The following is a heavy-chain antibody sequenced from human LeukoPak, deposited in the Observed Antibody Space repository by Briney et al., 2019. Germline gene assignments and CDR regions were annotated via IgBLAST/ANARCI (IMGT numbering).Heavy chain of an antibody. CDR2: IIPIFGTA. Sequence: SVKVSCKASGGTFSSYAISWVRQAPGQGLEWMGGIIPIFGTANYAQKSQGRVTITTDESTSTAYMELSSLRSEDTAVYYCARQKGRTRPPNYNYYYYMDVWGKGTMVTVSS. CDR3: ARQKGRTRPPNYNYYYYMDV. J-gene: IGHJ6*03. V-gene: IGHV1-69*05. CDR1: GGTFSSYA.